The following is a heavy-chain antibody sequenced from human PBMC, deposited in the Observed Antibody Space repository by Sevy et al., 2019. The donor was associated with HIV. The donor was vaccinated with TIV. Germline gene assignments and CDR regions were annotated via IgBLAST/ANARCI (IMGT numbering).Heavy chain of an antibody. V-gene: IGHV3-33*01. D-gene: IGHD5-12*01. J-gene: IGHJ6*02. Sequence: GGSLRLSCAASGFTFSSYGMHWVRQAPGKGLEWVAVIWYDGSNKYYADSVKGRFTISRDNSKNTLYLQMNSLRAEDTAVYYCARDRVATKGGHYYYYYGMDVWGQRTTVTVSS. CDR1: GFTFSSYG. CDR3: ARDRVATKGGHYYYYYGMDV. CDR2: IWYDGSNK.